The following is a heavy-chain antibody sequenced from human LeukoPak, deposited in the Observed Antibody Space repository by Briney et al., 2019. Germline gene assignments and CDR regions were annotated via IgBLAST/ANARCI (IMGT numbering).Heavy chain of an antibody. CDR2: INHSGST. V-gene: IGHV4-34*01. J-gene: IGHJ6*03. CDR3: ARVVVGVYYYYMDV. D-gene: IGHD2-21*01. Sequence: SETLSLTCAVYGGSFSGYYWSWIRQPPGKGLEWIGEINHSGSTNYNPSLKSRVTISVDTSRNQFSLKLSSVTAADTAVYYCARVVVGVYYYYMDVWSKGTTVTVSS. CDR1: GGSFSGYY.